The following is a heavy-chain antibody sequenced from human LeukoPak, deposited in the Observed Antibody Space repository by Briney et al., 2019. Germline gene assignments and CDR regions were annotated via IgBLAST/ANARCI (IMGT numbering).Heavy chain of an antibody. D-gene: IGHD3-16*01. CDR1: GFTFSSYA. CDR2: ISYDGSNK. Sequence: GGSLRLSCAASGFTFSSYAMHWVRQAPGKGLEWVAVISYDGSNKYYADSVKGRFTISRDNSKNTLYLRMNSLRAEDTAVYYCARGLNLGDAFDIWGQGTMVTVSS. J-gene: IGHJ3*02. CDR3: ARGLNLGDAFDI. V-gene: IGHV3-30-3*01.